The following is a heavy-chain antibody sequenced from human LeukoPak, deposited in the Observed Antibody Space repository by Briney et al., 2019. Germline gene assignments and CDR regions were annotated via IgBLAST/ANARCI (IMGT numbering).Heavy chain of an antibody. V-gene: IGHV4-59*12. Sequence: SETLPLTCTVSGGSISSYYWSWIRQPPGKGLEWIGYIYYSGSTNYNPSLKSRVTISVDTSMNQFSLKLSSVTAADTAVYYCARDKLGGYSGILWFDPWGQGTLVTVSS. CDR1: GGSISSYY. CDR2: IYYSGST. J-gene: IGHJ5*02. CDR3: ARDKLGGYSGILWFDP. D-gene: IGHD5-12*01.